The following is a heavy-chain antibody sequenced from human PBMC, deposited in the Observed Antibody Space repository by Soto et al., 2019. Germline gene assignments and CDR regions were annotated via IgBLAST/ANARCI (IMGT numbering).Heavy chain of an antibody. V-gene: IGHV1-2*04. Sequence: ASLKVSCKASGYTFTGYYMHWVRQAPGQGLEWMGWINPNSGGTNYAQKFQGWVTMTRDTSISTAYMELSRLRSDDTAVYYCARERRAVAGAFDIWGQGTMVTVSS. D-gene: IGHD6-19*01. J-gene: IGHJ3*02. CDR1: GYTFTGYY. CDR2: INPNSGGT. CDR3: ARERRAVAGAFDI.